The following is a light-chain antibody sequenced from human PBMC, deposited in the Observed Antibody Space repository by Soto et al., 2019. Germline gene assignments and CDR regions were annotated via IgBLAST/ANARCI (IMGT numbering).Light chain of an antibody. CDR3: QQYYSTPYT. V-gene: IGKV4-1*01. CDR1: PSVLYISNNKNH. J-gene: IGKJ2*01. CDR2: WAS. Sequence: SPLSCWSSPSVLYISNNKNHLAWYQQKPGQPPKLLIYWASTRESGVPDRFSGSGSGTDFTLTISSLQAEDVAIYYCQQYYSTPYTFGQGTKLEI.